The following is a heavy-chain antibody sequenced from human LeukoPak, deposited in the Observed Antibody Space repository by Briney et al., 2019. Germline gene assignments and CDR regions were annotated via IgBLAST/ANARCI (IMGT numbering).Heavy chain of an antibody. V-gene: IGHV3-66*01. Sequence: GGSLRLSCAASGFTVSSNYMSWVRQAPGKGLEWVSVIYSGGSTYYADSVKGRFTISRDNSKNTLYLQMNSLRAEVTAVYYCARAHCSGGSCYPYYFDYWGQGTLVTVSS. CDR2: IYSGGST. J-gene: IGHJ4*02. D-gene: IGHD2-15*01. CDR3: ARAHCSGGSCYPYYFDY. CDR1: GFTVSSNY.